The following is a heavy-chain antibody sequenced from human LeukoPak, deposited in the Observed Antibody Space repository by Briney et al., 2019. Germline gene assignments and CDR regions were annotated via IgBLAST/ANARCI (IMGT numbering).Heavy chain of an antibody. Sequence: GASVKVSCKASGYTFTSYGISWVRQAPGQGLEWMGWNSAYNGNTNYAQKLQGRVTMTTDTSTSTAYMELRSLRSDDTAVYYCAMRYYDFWSGYIQSGDRAMDVWGKGTTVTVSS. CDR1: GYTFTSYG. V-gene: IGHV1-18*01. J-gene: IGHJ6*04. CDR3: AMRYYDFWSGYIQSGDRAMDV. D-gene: IGHD3-3*01. CDR2: NSAYNGNT.